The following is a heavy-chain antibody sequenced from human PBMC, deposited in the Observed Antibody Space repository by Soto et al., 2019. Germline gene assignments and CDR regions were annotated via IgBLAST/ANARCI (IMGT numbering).Heavy chain of an antibody. CDR3: AVAMVREILIFESSGMHV. CDR2: LIPNFDTP. V-gene: IGHV1-69*01. D-gene: IGHD3-10*01. J-gene: IGHJ6*02. CDR1: GGTFNNYA. Sequence: QVQLVQSGAEVKKPGSSVKVSCKTSGGTFNNYAISWVRQAPGQGLEWMGGLIPNFDTPNYAQKFQDRLTIIADDSTSTVSMELRSLRSDDTAVYYCAVAMVREILIFESSGMHVWGQGTTVTVSS.